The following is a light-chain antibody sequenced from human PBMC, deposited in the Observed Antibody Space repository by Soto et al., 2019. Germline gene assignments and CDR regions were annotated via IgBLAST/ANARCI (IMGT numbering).Light chain of an antibody. J-gene: IGKJ1*01. CDR1: QSVLYSANNKNC. Sequence: DIVMTQSPDSLAVSLGERATINCKSSQSVLYSANNKNCLAWYQQKPGQPPKLLLYWASTRESGVPDRFSGSESGTDFTLTSSSLQAEEVAVYYCQQYDSPPRTFGQGTKVVSK. CDR3: QQYDSPPRT. CDR2: WAS. V-gene: IGKV4-1*01.